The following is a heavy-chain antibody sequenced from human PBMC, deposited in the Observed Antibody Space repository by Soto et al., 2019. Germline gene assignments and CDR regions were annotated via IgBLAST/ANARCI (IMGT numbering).Heavy chain of an antibody. V-gene: IGHV3-23*01. CDR3: AKEVVRVTMIVVVITPSYFDY. D-gene: IGHD3-22*01. CDR1: GFTFSSYA. CDR2: ISGSGGST. Sequence: GGSLRLSCAASGFTFSSYAMSWVRKAPGKGLEWVSAISGSGGSTYYADSVKGRFTISRDNSKNTLYLQMNSLRAEDTAVYYCAKEVVRVTMIVVVITPSYFDYWGQGTLVTVSS. J-gene: IGHJ4*02.